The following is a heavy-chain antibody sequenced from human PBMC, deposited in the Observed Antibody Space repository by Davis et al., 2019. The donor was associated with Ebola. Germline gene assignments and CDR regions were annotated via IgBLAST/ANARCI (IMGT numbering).Heavy chain of an antibody. CDR3: ASRHDY. CDR2: IYSDGIT. CDR1: GFTVSYDY. J-gene: IGHJ4*02. Sequence: GESLKISCAASGFTVSYDYMSWVRQAPGRGLEWVSIIYSDGITYYADSVKGRFTISRDNSKNTLFLQMNNLRAEDTAVYYCASRHDYWGQGTLVTVSS. V-gene: IGHV3-66*01.